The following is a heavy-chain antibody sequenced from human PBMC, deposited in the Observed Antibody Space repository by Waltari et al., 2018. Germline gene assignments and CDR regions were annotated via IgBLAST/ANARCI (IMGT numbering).Heavy chain of an antibody. D-gene: IGHD3-22*01. CDR1: GFTFSSYG. V-gene: IGHV3-33*01. Sequence: QVQLVESGGGVVQPGRSLRLSCAASGFTFSSYGMHWVRQAPGKGLEWVAVIWYDGSNKYYADAVKGRFTISRDNSKNTLYLQMNSRRAEDTAVYYCARDSDSSGYGVAFDIWGQGTMVTVSS. J-gene: IGHJ3*02. CDR2: IWYDGSNK. CDR3: ARDSDSSGYGVAFDI.